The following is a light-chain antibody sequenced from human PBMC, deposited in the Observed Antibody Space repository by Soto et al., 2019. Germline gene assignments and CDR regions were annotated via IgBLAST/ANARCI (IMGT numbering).Light chain of an antibody. CDR1: QTVTSN. J-gene: IGKJ1*01. V-gene: IGKV3D-15*01. CDR2: GAS. Sequence: EMGMTQSPATLSVSPGERVTLSCRASQTVTSNLAWYQQKPGQAPRLLIYGASTRATGIPARFGGSGSGTEFTLTISGLHSEDFAVYYCQQYHDCPQTFGQGTKVEFK. CDR3: QQYHDCPQT.